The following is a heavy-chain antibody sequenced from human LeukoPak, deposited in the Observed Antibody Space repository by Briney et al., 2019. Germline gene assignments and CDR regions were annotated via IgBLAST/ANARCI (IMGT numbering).Heavy chain of an antibody. V-gene: IGHV1-2*02. CDR1: GYTFTGYY. D-gene: IGHD6-19*01. J-gene: IGHJ4*02. CDR2: INPNSGGT. CDR3: ARVQQWLVRSFDY. Sequence: ASVKVSCKASGYTFTGYYMHWVRQAPGQGLEWMGWINPNSGGTNYAQKFQGRVTMTRDTSTSTAYMELSRLRSDDTAVYYCARVQQWLVRSFDYWGQGTLVTVSS.